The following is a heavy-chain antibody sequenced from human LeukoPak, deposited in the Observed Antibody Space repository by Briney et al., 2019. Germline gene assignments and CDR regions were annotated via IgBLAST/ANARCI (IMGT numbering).Heavy chain of an antibody. V-gene: IGHV3-30-3*01. CDR2: ISNDGTNN. J-gene: IGHJ4*02. CDR3: AREWELVY. CDR1: GFTFSSYA. Sequence: PGRSLRLSCAASGFTFSSYATHWVRQAPGKGLEWVAVISNDGTNNYYADSVKGRFTISRDNSKNTLYLQMNSLRAEDTAVYYCAREWELVYWGQGTLVTVSS. D-gene: IGHD1-26*01.